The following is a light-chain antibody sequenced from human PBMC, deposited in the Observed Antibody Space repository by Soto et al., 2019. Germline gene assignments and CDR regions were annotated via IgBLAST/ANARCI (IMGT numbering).Light chain of an antibody. CDR1: QTLLYSDGKTY. CDR3: MQATQLPWT. J-gene: IGKJ1*01. Sequence: DIVMTQTPLSLSVTPGQPASMSCKSSQTLLYSDGKTYLYWYLQKPGQAPQVLIYEVSTRFSGVPDRFSGSGSGTEFTLKISRVEAEDVGVYYCMQATQLPWTFGQGTKVEIK. CDR2: EVS. V-gene: IGKV2-29*03.